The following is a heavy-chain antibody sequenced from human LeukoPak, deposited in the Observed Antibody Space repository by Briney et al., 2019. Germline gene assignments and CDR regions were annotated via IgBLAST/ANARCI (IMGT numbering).Heavy chain of an antibody. Sequence: SETLSLTCAVYGGSFSGYYWSWIRQPPGKGLEWIGEINHSGSTNYNPSLKSRLSMSVDTSKNQFSLKLSSVTAADTAVYYCARNYYGSGSSYYFDYWGQGTQVTVSS. CDR1: GGSFSGYY. V-gene: IGHV4-34*01. CDR2: INHSGST. D-gene: IGHD3-10*01. J-gene: IGHJ4*02. CDR3: ARNYYGSGSSYYFDY.